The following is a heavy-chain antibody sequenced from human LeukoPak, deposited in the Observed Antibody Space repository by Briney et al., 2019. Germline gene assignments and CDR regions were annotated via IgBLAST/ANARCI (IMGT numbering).Heavy chain of an antibody. D-gene: IGHD6-13*01. CDR1: GGSFSSYY. V-gene: IGHV4-34*01. CDR2: INHSGST. Sequence: SETLSLTCAVYGGSFSSYYWSRIRQSPGRGLEWIGEINHSGSTNYNPSLKSRVTISEDTSKNQFSLKLSSVTAADAAVYYCARGVRIADYWGQGTLVTVSS. J-gene: IGHJ4*02. CDR3: ARGVRIADY.